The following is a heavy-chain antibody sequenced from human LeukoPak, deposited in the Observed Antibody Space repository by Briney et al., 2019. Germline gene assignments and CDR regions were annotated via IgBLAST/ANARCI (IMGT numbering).Heavy chain of an antibody. CDR2: IKQDGSVI. Sequence: GGSLRLSCAASRFTFSNYWMSWVRQAPGKGLEWVANIKQDGSVIYYVDSVKGRFTISRDNAKNSLFLQMNSLRADDTAVYYCARIGYSSSSLDYWGQGTLVTVSS. CDR3: ARIGYSSSSLDY. J-gene: IGHJ4*02. V-gene: IGHV3-7*01. D-gene: IGHD6-6*01. CDR1: RFTFSNYW.